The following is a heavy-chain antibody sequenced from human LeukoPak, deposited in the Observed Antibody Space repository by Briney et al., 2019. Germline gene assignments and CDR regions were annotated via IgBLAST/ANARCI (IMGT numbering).Heavy chain of an antibody. V-gene: IGHV3-7*01. Sequence: GGSLRLSCAASGFNFEDYTMHWVRQTPGKGLEWVANIKHDGSEDYYLDSVKGRFTISRDNAKSSMWLQMSSLRDEDTAVYYCARDQTPFYWGQGSLVTVSS. CDR2: IKHDGSED. CDR1: GFNFEDYT. CDR3: ARDQTPFY. J-gene: IGHJ4*02. D-gene: IGHD2-15*01.